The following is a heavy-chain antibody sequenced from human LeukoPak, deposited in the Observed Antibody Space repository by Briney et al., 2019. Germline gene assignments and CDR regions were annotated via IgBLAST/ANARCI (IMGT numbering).Heavy chain of an antibody. CDR2: ISYDGSNK. CDR1: GFTFSSYA. CDR3: ARGGSYYDFWSGTEDY. V-gene: IGHV3-30-3*01. D-gene: IGHD3-3*01. Sequence: GRSLRLSCAASGFTFSSYAMHWVRQAPGKGLEWVAVISYDGSNKYYADSVKGRFTISRDNSKNTLYLQMNSLRAEDTAVYYCARGGSYYDFWSGTEDYWGQGTLVTVSS. J-gene: IGHJ4*02.